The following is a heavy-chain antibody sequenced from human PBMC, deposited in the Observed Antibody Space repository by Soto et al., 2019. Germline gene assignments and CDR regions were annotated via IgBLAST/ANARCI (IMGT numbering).Heavy chain of an antibody. J-gene: IGHJ3*01. CDR1: GDSVISATYY. CDR2: IYYDGGT. Sequence: SETLSLTCTVSGDSVISATYYWSWIRQPPGKGLEWIGYIYYDGGTTYNSSLKSRVTISTDTSKKQLSLKLTSATPADTAVYYCARVLPGIAAAYDAFDVWGQGTMVTVPS. D-gene: IGHD6-13*01. CDR3: ARVLPGIAAAYDAFDV. V-gene: IGHV4-61*01.